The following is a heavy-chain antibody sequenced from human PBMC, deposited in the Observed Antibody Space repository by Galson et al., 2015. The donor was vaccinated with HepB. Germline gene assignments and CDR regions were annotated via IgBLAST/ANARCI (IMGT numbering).Heavy chain of an antibody. CDR1: GGSISSGGYS. J-gene: IGHJ3*02. V-gene: IGHV4-30-2*01. CDR3: ARTSGYYSVGAAFDI. Sequence: TLSLTCAVSGGSISSGGYSWSWIRQPPGKGLEWIGYIYHSGSTYYNPSLKSRVTISVDRSKNQFSLKLSSVTAADTAVYYCARTSGYYSVGAAFDIWGQGTMVTVSS. D-gene: IGHD3-22*01. CDR2: IYHSGST.